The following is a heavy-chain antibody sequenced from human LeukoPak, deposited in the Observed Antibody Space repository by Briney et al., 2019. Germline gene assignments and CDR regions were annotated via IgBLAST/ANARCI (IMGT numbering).Heavy chain of an antibody. D-gene: IGHD5-12*01. CDR1: GGTFSSYT. Sequence: CSVKVSCEASGGTFSSYTISWVRQAPGQGLEWMGGIIPIFGTENYAQKFQGRFTITADESTSTAYMELSSLRSEDTAVYYCARMLGYSGYDCYYYYYMGVWGKGTTVTVSS. CDR2: IIPIFGTE. CDR3: ARMLGYSGYDCYYYYYMGV. J-gene: IGHJ6*03. V-gene: IGHV1-69*01.